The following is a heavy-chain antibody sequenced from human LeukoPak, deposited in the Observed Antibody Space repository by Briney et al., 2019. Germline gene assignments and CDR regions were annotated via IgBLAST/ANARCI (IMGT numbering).Heavy chain of an antibody. V-gene: IGHV4-59*08. CDR1: GGSIGTYS. Sequence: SETLSLTCTVSGGSIGTYSWSWIRQSPGKGLEWIGYIYVTGSTRYNPYLQSRVTISVDTSRNQFFLKMSSVTAADTAVYYCARHIGGGIEDMDVWGKGTKVTVSS. D-gene: IGHD3-16*02. J-gene: IGHJ6*03. CDR3: ARHIGGGIEDMDV. CDR2: IYVTGST.